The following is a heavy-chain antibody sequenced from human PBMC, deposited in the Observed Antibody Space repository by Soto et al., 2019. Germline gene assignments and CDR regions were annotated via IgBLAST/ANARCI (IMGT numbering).Heavy chain of an antibody. Sequence: GGSLRLSCAGSGFTFSRFAMSWVRQVPGKGLEWVSSISGSGQTTYYADSVKVRFTVSRDNSNNTLYLQMNGLRAEDTAVYYCAKDQRKPAISRVVTLXWGQGTLVTVSX. D-gene: IGHD3-3*01. V-gene: IGHV3-23*01. CDR1: GFTFSRFA. CDR2: ISGSGQTT. CDR3: AKDQRKPAISRVVTLX. J-gene: IGHJ4*02.